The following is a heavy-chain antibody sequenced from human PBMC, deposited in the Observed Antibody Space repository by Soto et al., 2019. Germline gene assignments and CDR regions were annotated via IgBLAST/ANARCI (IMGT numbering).Heavy chain of an antibody. CDR2: ISNVGNNK. D-gene: IGHD4-17*01. CDR1: GFTFSSYA. CDR3: ARVSAPTVSSGYRGYSYYGLDV. J-gene: IGHJ6*02. V-gene: IGHV3-30-3*01. Sequence: PGGSLRLSCVASGFTFSSYAMHWVRQAPGKGLEWVAVISNVGNNKFYADSLKGRFTISRDNSKNTLYLQMNSLGAEDSSVYYCARVSAPTVSSGYRGYSYYGLDVWGQGTTVTVSS.